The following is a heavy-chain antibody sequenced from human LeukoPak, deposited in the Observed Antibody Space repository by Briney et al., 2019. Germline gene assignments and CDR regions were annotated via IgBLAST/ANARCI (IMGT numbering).Heavy chain of an antibody. D-gene: IGHD2-2*01. Sequence: GGSLRLSCAASGFTSSDYTMNWVRQSPGKGLEWVSGISVSDDSTYYADSVKGRFTISRDKSSNVLHLQMNSLRAEDTAVYYCARDRYCVSTNCPYDCWGQGTQVTVSS. V-gene: IGHV3-23*01. CDR3: ARDRYCVSTNCPYDC. J-gene: IGHJ4*02. CDR2: ISVSDDST. CDR1: GFTSSDYT.